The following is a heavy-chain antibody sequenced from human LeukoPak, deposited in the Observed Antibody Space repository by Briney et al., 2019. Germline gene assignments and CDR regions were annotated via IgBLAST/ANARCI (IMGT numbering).Heavy chain of an antibody. Sequence: ASVKVSCKASGYTFTGYYMHWVRQAPGQGLEWMGWINPNSGGTNYAQKFQGRVTMTRDTSISTAYMELSRLRSDDTAVYYCAREAPYSSSSYDYWGQGTLVTVSS. CDR1: GYTFTGYY. CDR2: INPNSGGT. J-gene: IGHJ4*02. D-gene: IGHD6-6*01. CDR3: AREAPYSSSSYDY. V-gene: IGHV1-2*02.